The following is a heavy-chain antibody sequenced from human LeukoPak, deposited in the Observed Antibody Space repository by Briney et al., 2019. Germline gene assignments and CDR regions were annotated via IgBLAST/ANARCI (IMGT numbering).Heavy chain of an antibody. D-gene: IGHD5-18*01. V-gene: IGHV4-34*01. CDR1: GGSFSGYY. Sequence: SETLSLTCAVYGGSFSGYYWSWIRQPPGKGLEWIGEINHSGSTNYNPSLKSRVTISVDTSKNQFSLKLSSVTAADTAVYYCTRVPIQLWTSDYWGQGTLVTVSS. CDR2: INHSGST. CDR3: TRVPIQLWTSDY. J-gene: IGHJ4*02.